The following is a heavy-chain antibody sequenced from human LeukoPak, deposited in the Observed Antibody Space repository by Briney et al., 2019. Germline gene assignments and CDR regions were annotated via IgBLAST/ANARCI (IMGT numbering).Heavy chain of an antibody. J-gene: IGHJ4*02. CDR3: ATRKRGYSYGFDY. V-gene: IGHV3-7*01. D-gene: IGHD5-18*01. CDR1: GFTFSSYW. Sequence: GGSQRLSCAASGFTFSSYWMSWVRQAPWKGLEWVANINQDGSEKYYVDSVKGRFTISRDNAKNSLYLQMNSLRAEDTAVYYCATRKRGYSYGFDYWGQGTLVTVSS. CDR2: INQDGSEK.